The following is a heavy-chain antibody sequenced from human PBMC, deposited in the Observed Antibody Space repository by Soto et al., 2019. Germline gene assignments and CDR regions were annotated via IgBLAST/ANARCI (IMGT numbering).Heavy chain of an antibody. D-gene: IGHD1-1*01. CDR2: ISSSASTI. Sequence: GGSLRLSCAASGFSFSDYYMSWIRQAPGKGLEWVSYISSSASTIYYADSVKGWVTMTRDTSISTAYMELSRLRSDDTAVYYCARGAQLFPYGMDVWGQGTTVTVSS. J-gene: IGHJ6*02. V-gene: IGHV3-11*01. CDR1: GFSFSDYY. CDR3: ARGAQLFPYGMDV.